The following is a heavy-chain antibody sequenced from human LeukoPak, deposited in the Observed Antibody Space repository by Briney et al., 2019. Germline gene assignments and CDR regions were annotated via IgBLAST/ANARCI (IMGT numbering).Heavy chain of an antibody. CDR1: GGSISSSSYY. CDR2: IYYSGST. V-gene: IGHV4-39*07. CDR3: ARRKYELSVFDY. J-gene: IGHJ4*02. Sequence: KTSETLSLTCTVSGGSISSSSYYWGWIRQPPGKGLEWIGSIYYSGSTDYNPSLKSRVTISVDTSKNQFSLKLSSVTAADTAAYYCARRKYELSVFDYWGQGSLVTVSS. D-gene: IGHD2/OR15-2a*01.